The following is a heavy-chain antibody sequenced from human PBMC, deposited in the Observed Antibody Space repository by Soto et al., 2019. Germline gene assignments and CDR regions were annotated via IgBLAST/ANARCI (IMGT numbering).Heavy chain of an antibody. Sequence: SETLSLTCTVSGVTISSGAYYWIWIRHPPGKGLEWIGNIYYSGSTYYSPSLKSRVAISLDTSKNQFSLRLSSVTAADTAVYYCARYRFSGSKWSKFDFWGQGTLVTVSS. V-gene: IGHV4-31*03. D-gene: IGHD6-13*01. CDR1: GVTISSGAYY. J-gene: IGHJ4*02. CDR2: IYYSGST. CDR3: ARYRFSGSKWSKFDF.